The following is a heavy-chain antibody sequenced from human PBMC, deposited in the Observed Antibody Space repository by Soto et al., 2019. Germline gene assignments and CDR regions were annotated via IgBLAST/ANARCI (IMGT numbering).Heavy chain of an antibody. CDR1: GGSISSGDYY. CDR3: ARDPVPAAMDYYYGMDV. J-gene: IGHJ6*02. V-gene: IGHV4-30-4*01. CDR2: IYYSGST. D-gene: IGHD2-2*01. Sequence: SETLSLTCTVSGGSISSGDYYWSWIRQPPGKGLEWIGYIYYSGSTYYNPSLKSRVTISVDTSKNQFSLKLSSVTAADTAVYYCARDPVPAAMDYYYGMDVWGQGTTVTVSS.